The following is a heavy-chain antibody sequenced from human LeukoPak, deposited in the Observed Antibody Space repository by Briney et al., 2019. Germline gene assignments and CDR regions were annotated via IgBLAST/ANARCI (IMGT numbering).Heavy chain of an antibody. CDR1: GGSISSYY. CDR2: IYYSGST. Sequence: PSGTLSLTCTVSGGSISSYYWSWIRQPPGKGLEWIGYIYYSGSTNYNPSLKSRVTISVDTSKNQFSLKLSSVTAADTAVYYCARDHSDWVSPGFDYWGQGTLVTVSS. V-gene: IGHV4-59*01. CDR3: ARDHSDWVSPGFDY. D-gene: IGHD3-9*01. J-gene: IGHJ4*02.